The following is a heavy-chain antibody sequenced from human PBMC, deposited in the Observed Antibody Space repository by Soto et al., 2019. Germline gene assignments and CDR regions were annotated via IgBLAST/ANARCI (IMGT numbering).Heavy chain of an antibody. CDR2: ISGSGANT. V-gene: IGHV3-23*01. CDR1: GFIFSTYA. CDR3: AKEGGYNLNDPLDY. Sequence: EVQLLESGGGLAQPGGSLRLSCAASGFIFSTYAMSWVRQAPGKGLVWVSTISGSGANTYYAASVRGRFTISRDNSKNTLYLQVNGLRGEDTAVYYCAKEGGYNLNDPLDYWGQGTLVTVSS. D-gene: IGHD1-1*01. J-gene: IGHJ4*02.